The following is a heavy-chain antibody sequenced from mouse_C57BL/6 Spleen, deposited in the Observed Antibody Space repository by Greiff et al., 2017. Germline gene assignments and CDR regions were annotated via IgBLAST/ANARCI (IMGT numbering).Heavy chain of an antibody. J-gene: IGHJ1*03. CDR2: IRLKSDNYAT. D-gene: IGHD1-1*01. V-gene: IGHV6-3*01. CDR1: GFTFSNYW. CDR3: TGAVADWYFDV. Sequence: EVKVEESGGGLVQPGGSMKLSCVASGFTFSNYWMNWVRQSPEKGLEWVAQIRLKSDNYATHYAESVKGRFTISRDDSKSSVYLQMNNLRAEDTGIYYCTGAVADWYFDVWGTGTTVTVSS.